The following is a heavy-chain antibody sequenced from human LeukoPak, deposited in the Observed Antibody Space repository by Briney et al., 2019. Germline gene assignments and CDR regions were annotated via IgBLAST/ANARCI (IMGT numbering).Heavy chain of an antibody. CDR3: AKERVGATDDAFDI. CDR1: GFTFSSYG. V-gene: IGHV3-30*18. J-gene: IGHJ3*02. D-gene: IGHD1-26*01. Sequence: PGRSLRLSCAASGFTFSSYGMHWVRQAPGKGLEWVAVISYDGSNKYYADSVKGRFTISRDNSKNTLYLQMNSLRAEDTAVYYCAKERVGATDDAFDIWGQGTMVTVSS. CDR2: ISYDGSNK.